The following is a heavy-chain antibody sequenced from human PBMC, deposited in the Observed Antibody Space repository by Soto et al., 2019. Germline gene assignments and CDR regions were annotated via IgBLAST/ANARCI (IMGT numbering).Heavy chain of an antibody. CDR3: ARDSGGATGPPDY. D-gene: IGHD1-26*01. J-gene: IGHJ4*02. CDR1: GGTFSSYA. CDR2: IIPIFGTA. Sequence: RASVKVSCKASGGTFSSYAISWVRQAPGQGLEWMGGIIPIFGTANYAQKFQGRVTITADESTSTAYMELSSLRSEDTAVYYCARDSGGATGPPDYWGQGTLVTVSS. V-gene: IGHV1-69*13.